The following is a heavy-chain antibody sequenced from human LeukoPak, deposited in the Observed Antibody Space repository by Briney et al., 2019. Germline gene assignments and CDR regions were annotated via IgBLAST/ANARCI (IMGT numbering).Heavy chain of an antibody. D-gene: IGHD6-19*01. CDR1: GGSISSYY. CDR2: IYYSGST. J-gene: IGHJ5*02. CDR3: ARVIPYSSGWYENENWFDP. Sequence: PSETLSLTCTVSGGSISSYYWSWIRQPPGKGLEWIGYIYYSGSTNYNPSLKSRVTISVDTSKNQFSLKLSSVTAADTAVYYCARVIPYSSGWYENENWFDPWGQGTLVTVSS. V-gene: IGHV4-59*08.